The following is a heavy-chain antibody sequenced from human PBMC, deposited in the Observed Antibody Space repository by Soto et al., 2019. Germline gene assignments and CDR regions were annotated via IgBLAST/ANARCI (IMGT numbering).Heavy chain of an antibody. Sequence: PSETLSLTCTVSGGSISSGGYYWSWIRQHPGKGLDWIGYIYYSGSTYYNPSLKSRVTISVDTSKNQFSLKLSSVTAADTAVYYCAREGSAAAGTKGYYYYYMDVWGKGTTVTVSS. D-gene: IGHD6-13*01. J-gene: IGHJ6*03. CDR1: GGSISSGGYY. V-gene: IGHV4-31*03. CDR3: AREGSAAAGTKGYYYYYMDV. CDR2: IYYSGST.